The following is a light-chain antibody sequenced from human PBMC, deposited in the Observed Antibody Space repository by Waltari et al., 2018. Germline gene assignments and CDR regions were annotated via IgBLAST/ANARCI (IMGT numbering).Light chain of an antibody. J-gene: IGLJ3*02. V-gene: IGLV2-18*01. CDR1: SSDVGSSNR. Sequence: QSALTQPPSVSGSPGQSVPISCTGTSSDVGSSNRVSWYQQPPRTAPKLMIYEVSNRPSGVPDLFAGPKSGTTAFLTSSGHKDEDAADYYCRFYTSSSTWLFGGGTKLTV. CDR3: RFYTSSSTWL. CDR2: EVS.